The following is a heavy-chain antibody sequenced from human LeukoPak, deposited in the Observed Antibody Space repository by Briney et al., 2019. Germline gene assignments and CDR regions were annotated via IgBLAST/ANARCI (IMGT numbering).Heavy chain of an antibody. V-gene: IGHV4-4*07. D-gene: IGHD4-11*01. CDR2: IYTSGST. Sequence: PSETLSLTCTVSGGSISSYYWSWPRQPAGKGLEWIGRIYTSGSTNYNPSLKSRVTMSVDTSKNQFSLKLSSVTAADTAVYYCASYRGWRSTLQEDYYYGMDVWGQGTTVTVSS. CDR1: GGSISSYY. CDR3: ASYRGWRSTLQEDYYYGMDV. J-gene: IGHJ6*02.